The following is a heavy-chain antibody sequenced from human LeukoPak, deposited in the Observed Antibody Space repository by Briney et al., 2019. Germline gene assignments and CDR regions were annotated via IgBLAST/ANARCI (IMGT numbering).Heavy chain of an antibody. Sequence: GGSLRLSCVASGFPFSSYWMTWVRQAPGKGLEWVSAISGSGGSTYYADSVKGRFTISRDNSKNTLYLQMNSLRAEDTAVYYCAKVVSTVVSYFDYWGQGTLVTVSS. CDR3: AKVVSTVVSYFDY. CDR2: ISGSGGST. D-gene: IGHD4-23*01. V-gene: IGHV3-23*01. CDR1: GFPFSSYW. J-gene: IGHJ4*02.